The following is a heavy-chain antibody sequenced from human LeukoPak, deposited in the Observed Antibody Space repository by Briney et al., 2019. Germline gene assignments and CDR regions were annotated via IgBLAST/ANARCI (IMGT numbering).Heavy chain of an antibody. J-gene: IGHJ6*03. CDR1: GFTFSSYA. V-gene: IGHV3-23*01. CDR3: AKDSWQFAPDYYYYMDV. Sequence: GGSLRLSCAASGFTFSSYAMSWVRQAPRKGLEWVSSISGSGGGTYYADSVKGRFSISRDNSKNTLYLQMNSLRADDTAVYYCAKDSWQFAPDYYYYMDVWGKGTTVTVSS. CDR2: ISGSGGGT. D-gene: IGHD2-15*01.